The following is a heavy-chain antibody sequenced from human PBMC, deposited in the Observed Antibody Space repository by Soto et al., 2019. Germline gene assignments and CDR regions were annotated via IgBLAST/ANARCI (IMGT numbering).Heavy chain of an antibody. CDR1: GGSISSGGYY. D-gene: IGHD3-10*01. J-gene: IGHJ6*02. Sequence: PSETLSLTCTVSGGSISSGGYYWSWIRQHPGKGLEWIGYIYYSGSTYYNPSLKSRVTISVDTSKNQFSLKLSSVTAADTAVYYCAREITYYGSGSYSQDVWGQGTTVTVSS. CDR2: IYYSGST. V-gene: IGHV4-30-4*01. CDR3: AREITYYGSGSYSQDV.